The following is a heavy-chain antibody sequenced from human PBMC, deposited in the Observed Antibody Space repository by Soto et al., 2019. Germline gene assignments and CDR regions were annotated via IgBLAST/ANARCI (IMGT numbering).Heavy chain of an antibody. D-gene: IGHD3-22*01. CDR1: GFTFSSYA. Sequence: GGSLRLSCAASGFTFSSYAMSWVRQAPGKGLGRVSAISGSGGSTYYADSVKGRFTISRDNSKSTLYLQMNSLKAEDTAVYYCAKVRYYYDSSGSTDLDYWGKGTLVTVSS. CDR3: AKVRYYYDSSGSTDLDY. V-gene: IGHV3-23*01. J-gene: IGHJ4*02. CDR2: ISGSGGST.